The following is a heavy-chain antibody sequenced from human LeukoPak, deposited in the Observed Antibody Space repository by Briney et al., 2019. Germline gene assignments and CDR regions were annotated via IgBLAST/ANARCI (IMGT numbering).Heavy chain of an antibody. CDR3: ARAPMAITTSAFPDAFDF. J-gene: IGHJ3*01. CDR2: VSYSGGT. D-gene: IGHD5-12*01. CDR1: GDSVSGHY. V-gene: IGHV4-59*02. Sequence: SETLSLTCTVSGDSVSGHYWSWLRQTPGKGLEWIGYVSYSGGTNYNPSLKRRVSISLDTSKNQFSLKLSSPAAADPAVYYCARAPMAITTSAFPDAFDFWGQGTMVAVSS.